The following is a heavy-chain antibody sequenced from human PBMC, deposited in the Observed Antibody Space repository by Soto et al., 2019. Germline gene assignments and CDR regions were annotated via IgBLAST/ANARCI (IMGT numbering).Heavy chain of an antibody. CDR2: VYYSGST. CDR3: ARDAYSSSWLDY. J-gene: IGHJ4*02. Sequence: SETLSLTCTVSGGSISSYYWSWIRQPPGKGLEWIGYVYYSGSTNYNPSLKSRVTMSVDTSNNRFSLSLSSVTAADTAVYYCARDAYSSSWLDYWGQGTLVTVS. V-gene: IGHV4-59*01. CDR1: GGSISSYY. D-gene: IGHD6-13*01.